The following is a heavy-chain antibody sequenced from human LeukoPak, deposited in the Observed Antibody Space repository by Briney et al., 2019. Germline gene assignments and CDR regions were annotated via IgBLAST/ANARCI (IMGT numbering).Heavy chain of an antibody. J-gene: IGHJ5*02. D-gene: IGHD2-2*01. CDR1: GFTFSSYG. CDR2: IWYDGSNK. Sequence: PGGSLRLSCAASGFTFSSYGMHWVRQAPGKGLEWVAVIWYDGSNKYYADSVKGRFTISRDNSKNTLYLQMNSLRAEDTAVYYCAREAQDEYCSSTSCLYNWFDPWGQGTLVTVSS. V-gene: IGHV3-33*08. CDR3: AREAQDEYCSSTSCLYNWFDP.